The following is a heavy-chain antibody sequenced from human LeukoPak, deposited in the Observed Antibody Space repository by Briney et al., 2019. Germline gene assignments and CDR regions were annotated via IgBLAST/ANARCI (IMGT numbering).Heavy chain of an antibody. V-gene: IGHV4-39*07. CDR1: GVSISTSSFY. CDR3: VKTTDKYLIVPYIDV. Sequence: SETMSLTCTVSGVSISTSSFYWGWIRQPPGKGLEWIGSIYYTGSTFYKPSLKSRVTMSLDTSKNQFSLKLTSVSAADTAVYFCVKTTDKYLIVPYIDVRGKGTTVTVSS. CDR2: IYYTGST. J-gene: IGHJ6*03. D-gene: IGHD2/OR15-2a*01.